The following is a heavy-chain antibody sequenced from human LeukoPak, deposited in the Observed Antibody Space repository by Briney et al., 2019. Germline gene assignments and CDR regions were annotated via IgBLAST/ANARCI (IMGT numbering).Heavy chain of an antibody. J-gene: IGHJ3*02. V-gene: IGHV5-51*01. D-gene: IGHD6-19*01. CDR3: ARRVAVAGTGDAFDI. CDR2: IYPGASDT. Sequence: GESLKISCKGSGYSFTSYWIGWVRQMPGKGLEWMGIIYPGASDTRYSPSFQGQVTISADKSISTAYLQWSSLKASDTAMYYCARRVAVAGTGDAFDIWGQGTMVTVSS. CDR1: GYSFTSYW.